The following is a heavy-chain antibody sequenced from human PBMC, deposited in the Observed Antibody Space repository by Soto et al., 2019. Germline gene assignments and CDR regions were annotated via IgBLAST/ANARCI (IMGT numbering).Heavy chain of an antibody. CDR2: IIPIFGTA. CDR3: ARSKTGYISSWDNWFDP. CDR1: GGTFSSYA. D-gene: IGHD6-13*01. Sequence: QVQLVQSGAEVKKPGSSVKVSCKASGGTFSSYAISWVRQAPGQGLEWMGGIIPIFGTANYAQKFQGRVTITADESTSTAYMELSSLRSEDTAVYYCARSKTGYISSWDNWFDPWGQGTLVTVSS. V-gene: IGHV1-69*01. J-gene: IGHJ5*02.